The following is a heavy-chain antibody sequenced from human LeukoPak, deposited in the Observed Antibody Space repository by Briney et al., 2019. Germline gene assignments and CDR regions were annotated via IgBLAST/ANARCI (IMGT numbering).Heavy chain of an antibody. CDR3: AKSDRFYYDSSGYFLRYYYYGMDV. CDR2: ISGSGGST. D-gene: IGHD3-22*01. CDR1: GFTFSSYA. V-gene: IGHV3-23*01. Sequence: GGSLRLSCAASGFTFSSYAMSWVRQAPGKGLEWVSAISGSGGSTYYADSVEGRFTISRDNSKNTLYLQMNSLRAEDTAVYYCAKSDRFYYDSSGYFLRYYYYGMDVWGQGTTVTVSS. J-gene: IGHJ6*02.